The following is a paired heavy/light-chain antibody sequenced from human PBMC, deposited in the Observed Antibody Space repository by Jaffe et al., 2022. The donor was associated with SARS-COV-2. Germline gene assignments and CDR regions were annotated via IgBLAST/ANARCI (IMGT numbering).Heavy chain of an antibody. CDR3: SKVWEDKWSDLYFTSPYSGMDV. J-gene: IGHJ6*02. D-gene: IGHD3-3*01. Sequence: EEQLLESGGNVIQPGGSLRLSCAASGVTFSSYVMTWVRQAPGKGLEWVSSISSSGSKTYYADSVKGRFTVSRDDRKETLYLQMNSLRAEDTAVYYCSKVWEDKWSDLYFTSPYSGMDVWGQGTTVTVSS. V-gene: IGHV3-23*01. CDR1: GVTFSSYV. CDR2: ISSSGSKT.
Light chain of an antibody. CDR1: QSLLYRNGKHY. Sequence: EIVMTQSPLSLSVTPGEPASISCRSSQSLLYRNGKHYLDWYLQRPGQSPQLLIYLSTKRASGVPDRFSGSGSGTDFTLEISRVEAEDVGVYYCMQAVQSPEYTFGQGTKLEIK. V-gene: IGKV2-28*01. CDR2: LST. J-gene: IGKJ2*01. CDR3: MQAVQSPEYT.